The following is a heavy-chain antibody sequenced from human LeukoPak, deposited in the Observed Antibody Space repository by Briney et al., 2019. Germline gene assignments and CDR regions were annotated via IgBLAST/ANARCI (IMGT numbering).Heavy chain of an antibody. CDR1: DYSISSGYH. CDR2: MSHSGST. D-gene: IGHD3-10*01. CDR3: AREYEEFYGSGSFGRFDP. V-gene: IGHV4-38-2*02. J-gene: IGHJ5*02. Sequence: PSETLSLTCAVSDYSISSGYHWAWLRQSPGKGLEWIGSMSHSGSTYYTPYLKSRVTISVDTSKNQFSVQLSSVSAADTAVYYCAREYEEFYGSGSFGRFDPWGQGTLVTVSS.